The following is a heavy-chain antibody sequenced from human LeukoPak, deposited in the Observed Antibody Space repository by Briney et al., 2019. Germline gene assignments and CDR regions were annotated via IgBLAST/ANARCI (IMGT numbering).Heavy chain of an antibody. CDR2: ISSSSSYI. J-gene: IGHJ4*02. CDR3: ARDRNRGGNPPFDY. D-gene: IGHD4-23*01. CDR1: GFTFSSYS. V-gene: IGHV3-21*01. Sequence: PGGSLRLSCAASGFTFSSYSMNWVRQAPGKGLEWVSSISSSSSYIYYADSVKGRFTISRDNAKNSLYLQMNSLRAEDTAVYYCARDRNRGGNPPFDYWGQGTLVTVS.